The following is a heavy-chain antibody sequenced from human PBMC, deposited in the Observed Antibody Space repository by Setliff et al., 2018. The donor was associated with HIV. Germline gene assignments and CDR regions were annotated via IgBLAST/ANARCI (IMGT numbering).Heavy chain of an antibody. J-gene: IGHJ4*02. CDR3: ARERVAATSPQYFDY. CDR2: IYTSGST. V-gene: IGHV4-61*09. Sequence: SETLSLTCTVSGGSISSGSYYWSWIRQPAGKGLEWIGHIYTSGSTNYNPSLKSRVTIPVDTSKNQFSLKLSSVTAADTAVYYCARERVAATSPQYFDYWGQGTLVTVSS. D-gene: IGHD2-15*01. CDR1: GGSISSGSYY.